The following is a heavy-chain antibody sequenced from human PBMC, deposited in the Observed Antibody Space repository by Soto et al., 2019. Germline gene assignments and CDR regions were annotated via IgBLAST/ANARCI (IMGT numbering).Heavy chain of an antibody. J-gene: IGHJ6*02. CDR2: ISSSSSYI. D-gene: IGHD3-10*01. CDR3: ARDPYGSGSFDYYGMDV. Sequence: GGSLRLSCAASGITFSSYSMNWVRQGPGKWLEWVSSISSSSSYIYYADSVKVRFTISGDNAKNSLYLQMNSLRAEDTAVYYCARDPYGSGSFDYYGMDVWGQGTTVTV. CDR1: GITFSSYS. V-gene: IGHV3-21*01.